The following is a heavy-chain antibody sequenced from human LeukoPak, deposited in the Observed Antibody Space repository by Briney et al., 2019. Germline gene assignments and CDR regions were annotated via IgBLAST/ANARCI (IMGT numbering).Heavy chain of an antibody. CDR3: AREIVGATTYFDY. CDR2: ISYDGSNK. CDR1: GFTLSSYA. Sequence: GGSLRLSCAASGFTLSSYAMHWVRQAPGKGLEWVAVISYDGSNKYYADSVKGRFTISRDNSKNTLYLQMNSLRAEDTAVYYCAREIVGATTYFDYWGQGTLVTVSS. J-gene: IGHJ4*02. D-gene: IGHD1-26*01. V-gene: IGHV3-30-3*01.